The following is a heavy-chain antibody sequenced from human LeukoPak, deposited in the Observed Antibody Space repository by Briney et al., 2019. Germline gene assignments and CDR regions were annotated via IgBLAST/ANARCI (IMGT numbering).Heavy chain of an antibody. J-gene: IGHJ4*02. CDR1: GGSISSGDYY. V-gene: IGHV4-30-4*08. D-gene: IGHD7-27*01. CDR2: IYYRGST. Sequence: SETLSLTCTVSGGSISSGDYYWSWIRQPPGKGLEWIGYIYYRGSTYYNPSLKSRVTISVDTSKNQFSLKLSSVTAADTAVYYCARAPGDLPFDCWGQGTLVTVSS. CDR3: ARAPGDLPFDC.